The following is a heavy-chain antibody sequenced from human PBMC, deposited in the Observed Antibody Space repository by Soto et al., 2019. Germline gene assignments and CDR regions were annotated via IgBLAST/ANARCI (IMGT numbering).Heavy chain of an antibody. V-gene: IGHV4-34*01. CDR2: INHSGST. D-gene: IGHD6-13*01. J-gene: IGHJ6*02. CDR1: CGSFSGYY. Sequence: SETLSLTCAVYCGSFSGYYWSWIRQPPGKGLEWIGEINHSGSTNYNPSLKSRVTISVDTSKNQFSLKLSSVTAADTAVYYCARVGAAAGLYYYYGMDVWGQGTTVTVSS. CDR3: ARVGAAAGLYYYYGMDV.